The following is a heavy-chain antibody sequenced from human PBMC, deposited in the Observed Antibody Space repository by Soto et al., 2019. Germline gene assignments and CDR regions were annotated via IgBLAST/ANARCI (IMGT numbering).Heavy chain of an antibody. CDR2: MNPGSGDT. Sequence: ASVKVSCKASGYTFTNNDVSWVRQATGQGLEWMGWMNPGSGDTGYAQKFQGRVTVTRDISIATAYMELNSLTSEDTAIYYCARMESFGSLNWFDPWGQGTLVIVSP. CDR3: ARMESFGSLNWFDP. V-gene: IGHV1-8*02. CDR1: GYTFTNND. J-gene: IGHJ5*02. D-gene: IGHD5-18*01.